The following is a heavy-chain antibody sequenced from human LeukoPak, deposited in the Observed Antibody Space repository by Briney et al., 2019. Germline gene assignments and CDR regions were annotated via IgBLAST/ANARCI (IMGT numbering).Heavy chain of an antibody. V-gene: IGHV3-30*02. CDR1: GFNLSSFW. CDR2: IHYNGAKS. J-gene: IGHJ4*02. Sequence: PGGSLRLSCTASGFNLSSFWMSWVRQVPGKGLEWVAFIHYNGAKSYYADSVKGRFTISRDNSRKTLYLQMNSLRPEDTAVYYCAKAIWVAATSSWFSLDYWGQGTLVTVSS. D-gene: IGHD3-10*01. CDR3: AKAIWVAATSSWFSLDY.